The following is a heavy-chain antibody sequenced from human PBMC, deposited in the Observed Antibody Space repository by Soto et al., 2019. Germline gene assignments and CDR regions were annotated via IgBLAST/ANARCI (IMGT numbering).Heavy chain of an antibody. D-gene: IGHD2-15*01. V-gene: IGHV1-46*03. CDR1: GYTFTSYY. CDR3: ARERCSGGSCYSDYWFDP. Sequence: ASVKVSCKASGYTFTSYYMHWVRQAPGQGLEWMGIINPSGGSTSYAQKFQGRVTMTRDTSTSTVYMELSSLRSEDTAVYYCARERCSGGSCYSDYWFDPWGQGTLVTVSS. J-gene: IGHJ5*02. CDR2: INPSGGST.